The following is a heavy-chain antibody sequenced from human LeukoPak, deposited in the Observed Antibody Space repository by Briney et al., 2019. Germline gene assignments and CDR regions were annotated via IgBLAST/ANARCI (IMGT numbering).Heavy chain of an antibody. CDR2: ISYDGSNK. Sequence: GGSLRLSCAASGFTFSSYGMHWVRQAPGKGLEWVAVISYDGSNKYYADSVKGRFTISRDNSKNTLYLQMNSLRAEDTAVYYCAKDQGDVVVPAVAFDYWGQGTLVTVSS. V-gene: IGHV3-30*18. D-gene: IGHD2-2*01. J-gene: IGHJ4*02. CDR1: GFTFSSYG. CDR3: AKDQGDVVVPAVAFDY.